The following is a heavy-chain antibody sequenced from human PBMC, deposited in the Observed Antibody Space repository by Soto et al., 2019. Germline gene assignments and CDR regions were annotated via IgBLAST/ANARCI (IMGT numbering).Heavy chain of an antibody. CDR2: INTDGSNT. CDR3: AREFCSGGNCYTYYFDP. J-gene: IGHJ5*02. V-gene: IGHV3-74*01. CDR1: GFTFGSYW. Sequence: PGGSLRLSCAVSGFTFGSYWMHWVRHAPGKGLVWVSHINTDGSNTNYADSVKGRFTISRDNAKSTLFLQMNSLRDEDTAVYYCAREFCSGGNCYTYYFDPWGQGIPVTVSS. D-gene: IGHD2-15*01.